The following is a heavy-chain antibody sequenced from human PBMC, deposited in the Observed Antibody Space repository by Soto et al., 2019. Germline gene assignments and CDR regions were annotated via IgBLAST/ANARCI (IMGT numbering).Heavy chain of an antibody. J-gene: IGHJ5*02. CDR1: GYTFTGYY. CDR3: VKDGGSSGWYLGWFDP. V-gene: IGHV1-2*02. D-gene: IGHD6-19*01. CDR2: INPNSGGT. Sequence: ASVKVSCKASGYTFTGYYMHWVRQAPGQGLEWMRWINPNSGGTNYAQKFQGRVTMTRDTSISTAYMELSSLRAEDTAVYYCVKDGGSSGWYLGWFDPWGQGTLVTVSS.